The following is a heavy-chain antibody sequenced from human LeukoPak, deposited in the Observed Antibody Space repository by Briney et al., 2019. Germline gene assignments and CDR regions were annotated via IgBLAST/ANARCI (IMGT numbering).Heavy chain of an antibody. CDR1: GGTFSSYA. J-gene: IGHJ5*02. CDR3: ARDREWFGELQNWFDP. D-gene: IGHD3-10*01. V-gene: IGHV1-69*05. Sequence: SVKVSCKASGGTFSSYAISWVRQAPGQGLEWMGVIIPIFGTANYAQKFQGRVTITTDESTSTAYMELSSLRSEDTAVYYCARDREWFGELQNWFDPWGQGTLVTVSS. CDR2: IIPIFGTA.